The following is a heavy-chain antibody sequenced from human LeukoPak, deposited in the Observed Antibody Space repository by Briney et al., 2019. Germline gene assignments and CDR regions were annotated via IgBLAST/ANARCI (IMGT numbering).Heavy chain of an antibody. CDR2: LYSGGST. CDR1: GFTVNNNY. J-gene: IGHJ4*02. CDR3: TYFTFGGVNLLDY. Sequence: GGSLRLSCAASGFTVNNNYMSWVRQAPGKGLEWVSVLYSGGSTYYADSVKGRFTISRDNSKNTLYLQMNSLRAEDTAVYYCTYFTFGGVNLLDYWGQGTLVTVS. D-gene: IGHD3-16*01. V-gene: IGHV3-53*01.